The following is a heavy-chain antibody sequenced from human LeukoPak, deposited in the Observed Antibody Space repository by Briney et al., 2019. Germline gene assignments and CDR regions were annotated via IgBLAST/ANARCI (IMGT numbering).Heavy chain of an antibody. Sequence: GGSLRLSCAASGFTFSSYGMHWVRQAPGKGLEWVAVISYYGSNKYYADSVKGRFTISRDNSKNTLYLQMNSLRAEDTAVYYCARVDYYGSGSYPATFDPWGQGTLVTVSS. CDR1: GFTFSSYG. V-gene: IGHV3-30*03. CDR2: ISYYGSNK. D-gene: IGHD3-10*01. CDR3: ARVDYYGSGSYPATFDP. J-gene: IGHJ5*02.